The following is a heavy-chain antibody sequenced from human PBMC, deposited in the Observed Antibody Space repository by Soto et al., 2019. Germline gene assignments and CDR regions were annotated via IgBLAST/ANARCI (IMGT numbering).Heavy chain of an antibody. CDR1: GFTFSSYS. CDR3: ARDLGPGVRGVKRFDP. J-gene: IGHJ5*02. CDR2: ISSSSSYI. Sequence: GESLRLSCAASGFTFSSYSMNWVRQAPGKGLEWVSSISSSSSYIYYADSVKGRFTISRDNAKNSLYLQMNSLRAEDTAVYYCARDLGPGVRGVKRFDPWGQGTLVTVSS. V-gene: IGHV3-21*01. D-gene: IGHD3-10*01.